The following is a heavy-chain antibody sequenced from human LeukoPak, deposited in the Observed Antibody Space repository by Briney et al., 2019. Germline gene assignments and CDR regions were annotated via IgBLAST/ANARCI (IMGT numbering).Heavy chain of an antibody. CDR3: AREGPAAIFSFVSKNYYYYYMDV. CDR2: INHSGST. J-gene: IGHJ6*03. CDR1: GGSFSGYY. Sequence: SETLSLTCAVYGGSFSGYYWSWIRQPPGKGLEWIGEINHSGSTNYNPSLKSRVTISVDTSKNQFSLKLSSVTAADTAVYYCAREGPAAIFSFVSKNYYYYYMDVWGKGTTVTVSS. D-gene: IGHD2-2*01. V-gene: IGHV4-34*01.